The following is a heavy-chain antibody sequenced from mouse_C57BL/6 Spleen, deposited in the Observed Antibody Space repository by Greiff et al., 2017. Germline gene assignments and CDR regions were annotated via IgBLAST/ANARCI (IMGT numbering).Heavy chain of an antibody. D-gene: IGHD1-1*01. CDR1: GYAFSSYW. J-gene: IGHJ4*01. CDR3: ATYGSPAMDY. V-gene: IGHV1-80*01. CDR2: IYPGDGDT. Sequence: VNVVESGAELVKPGASVKISCKASGYAFSSYWMNWVKQRPGKGLEWIGQIYPGDGDTNYNGKFKGKATLTADKSSSTAYMQLSSLTSEDSAVYFCATYGSPAMDYWGQGTSVTVSS.